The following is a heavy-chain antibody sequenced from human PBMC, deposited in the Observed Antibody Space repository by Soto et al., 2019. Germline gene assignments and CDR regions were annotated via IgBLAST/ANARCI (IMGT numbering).Heavy chain of an antibody. CDR3: ARHIAVAGTLGY. Sequence: ASVKVSCKASGYTFTSYDISWVRQAPGQGFEWMGWISAYNGNTNYAQKLQGRVTMTTDTSTSTAYMELRSLRSDDTAVYYCARHIAVAGTLGYWGQGTLVTVSS. J-gene: IGHJ4*02. CDR2: ISAYNGNT. V-gene: IGHV1-18*01. CDR1: GYTFTSYD. D-gene: IGHD6-19*01.